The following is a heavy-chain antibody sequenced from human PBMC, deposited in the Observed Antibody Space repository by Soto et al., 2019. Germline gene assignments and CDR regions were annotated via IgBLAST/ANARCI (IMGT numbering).Heavy chain of an antibody. Sequence: QVQLQESGPGLVKPSETLSLTCTVSGGSISSYYWSWIRQPAGKGLEWIGRIYTSGSTNYNPSLKSRVIMSVDTSKNQFSLKLSSVTAADTAVYYCARDRAPRLYGSGSYYSLVPVYYYYGMDVWGQGTTVTVSS. CDR3: ARDRAPRLYGSGSYYSLVPVYYYYGMDV. V-gene: IGHV4-4*07. CDR2: IYTSGST. D-gene: IGHD3-10*01. CDR1: GGSISSYY. J-gene: IGHJ6*02.